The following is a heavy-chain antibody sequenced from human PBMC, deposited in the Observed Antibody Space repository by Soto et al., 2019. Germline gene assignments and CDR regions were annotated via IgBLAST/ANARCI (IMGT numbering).Heavy chain of an antibody. J-gene: IGHJ5*02. CDR2: IYYSGST. CDR3: ARDLSEEGFDP. V-gene: IGHV4-59*01. CDR1: GGSISSYY. Sequence: SETLSLTCTVSGGSISSYYWSWIRHPPGKGLEWIGYIYYSGSTNYNPSLKSRVTISVDTSKNQFSLKLSSVTAADTAVYYCARDLSEEGFDPWGQGTLVTVSS.